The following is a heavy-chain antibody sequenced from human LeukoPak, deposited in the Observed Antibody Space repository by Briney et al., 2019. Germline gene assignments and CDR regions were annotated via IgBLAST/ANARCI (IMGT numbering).Heavy chain of an antibody. CDR3: AKDIAYSGSYYDY. J-gene: IGHJ4*02. V-gene: IGHV3-9*01. Sequence: GRSLRLSCAASGFTFDDYAMHWVRQAPGKGLEWVSGISWNSGSIGYADSVKGRFTISRDNAKNSLYLQMNSLRAEDTALYYCAKDIAYSGSYYDYWGQETLVTVSS. CDR1: GFTFDDYA. CDR2: ISWNSGSI. D-gene: IGHD1-26*01.